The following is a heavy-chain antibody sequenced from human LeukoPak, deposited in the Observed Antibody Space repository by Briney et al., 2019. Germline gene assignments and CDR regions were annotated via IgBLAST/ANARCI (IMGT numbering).Heavy chain of an antibody. CDR3: ARLPIDSSGYSSYYYYGMDV. D-gene: IGHD3-22*01. J-gene: IGHJ6*02. CDR1: GVSISSSSYY. CDR2: IYYSGST. V-gene: IGHV4-39*01. Sequence: SETLSLTCTVSGVSISSSSYYWGWIRQPPGKGLEWIGSIYYSGSTYYNPSLKSRVTISVDTSKNQFSLKLSSVTAADTAVYYCARLPIDSSGYSSYYYYGMDVWGQGTTVTVSS.